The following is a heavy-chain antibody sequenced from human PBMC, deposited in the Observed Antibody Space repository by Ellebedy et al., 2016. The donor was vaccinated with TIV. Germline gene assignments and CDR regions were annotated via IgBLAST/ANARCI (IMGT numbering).Heavy chain of an antibody. CDR2: MSGTSSYV. Sequence: GGSLRLSCAASGFTFSTYSMNWVRQAPGKGLGWVSSMSGTSSYVHYADSVEGRFTISRDNAKNSLYLHMSSLRVKDTAVYYCARVHGDYRIDYWGPGTLVTVSS. J-gene: IGHJ4*02. D-gene: IGHD4-17*01. CDR1: GFTFSTYS. V-gene: IGHV3-21*06. CDR3: ARVHGDYRIDY.